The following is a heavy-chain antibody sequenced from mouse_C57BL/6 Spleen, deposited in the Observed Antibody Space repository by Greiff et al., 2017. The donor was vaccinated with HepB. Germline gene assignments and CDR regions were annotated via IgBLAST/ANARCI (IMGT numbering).Heavy chain of an antibody. V-gene: IGHV6-6*01. CDR3: TRPEGDYFDY. Sequence: EVKLQESGGGLVQPGGSMKLSCAASGFTFSDAWMDWVRQSPEKWLEWVAEIRNKANNHATYYAESVKGRFTISRDDSKSSVYLQMNSLRAEDTGIYYCTRPEGDYFDYWGQGTTLTVSS. CDR1: GFTFSDAW. J-gene: IGHJ2*01. CDR2: IRNKANNHAT.